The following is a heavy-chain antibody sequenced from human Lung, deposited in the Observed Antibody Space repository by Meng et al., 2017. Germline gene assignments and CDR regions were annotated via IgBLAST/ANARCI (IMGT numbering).Heavy chain of an antibody. D-gene: IGHD6-13*01. Sequence: QGRVREWRAWVKKPVASVKFSCKASGYTFTDYWLHGVRRAPGQGLEWMGRINPKSGDTHYAQRFQGRVTMTGDTSISTAYMELSGLRSDDTAMYYCARDEDISAAGKLFGDYWGQGTLVTVSS. V-gene: IGHV1-2*06. J-gene: IGHJ4*02. CDR3: ARDEDISAAGKLFGDY. CDR2: INPKSGDT. CDR1: GYTFTDYW.